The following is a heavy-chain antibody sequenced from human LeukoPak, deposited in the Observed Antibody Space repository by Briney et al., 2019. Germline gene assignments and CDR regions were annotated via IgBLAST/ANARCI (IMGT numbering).Heavy chain of an antibody. CDR2: ISSSGSYK. CDR1: GFSFSDSY. D-gene: IGHD4-17*01. Sequence: TGGSLRLSCAASGFSFSDSYMTWIRQAPGKGLEWVSYISSSGSYKDYADSVKGRFSISRDNAGASLYLQMNSLRAEDTAVYYCAKYGDYRYYYGVDVWGQGTTVTVSS. V-gene: IGHV3-11*06. J-gene: IGHJ6*02. CDR3: AKYGDYRYYYGVDV.